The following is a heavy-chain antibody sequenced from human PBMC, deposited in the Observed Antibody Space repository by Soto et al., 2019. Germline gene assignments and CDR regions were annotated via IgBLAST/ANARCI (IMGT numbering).Heavy chain of an antibody. CDR3: ARVGENYYDSSGETYYYYGMDV. CDR2: IIPIFGTA. CDR1: GGTFSSYA. D-gene: IGHD3-22*01. Sequence: QVQLVQSGAEVKKPGSSVKVSCKASGGTFSSYAISWVRQAPGQGLEWRGGIIPIFGTANYAQKFQGRVTITADKSTSTAYMELSSLRSEDTAVYYCARVGENYYDSSGETYYYYGMDVWGPGPTVTVSS. J-gene: IGHJ6*02. V-gene: IGHV1-69*06.